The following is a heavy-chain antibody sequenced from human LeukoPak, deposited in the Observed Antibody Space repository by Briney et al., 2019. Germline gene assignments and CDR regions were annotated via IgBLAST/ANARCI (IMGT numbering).Heavy chain of an antibody. D-gene: IGHD2-2*02. Sequence: SQTLSLTCTVSGGSISSGGYYWSWIRQHPGKGLEWIGYIYYSGRPYYNPSLKSRVTISVDTSKNQLSLNLTSVTAADTAVYYCARDIRPYNWFDPWGQGTLVTVSS. V-gene: IGHV4-31*03. J-gene: IGHJ5*02. CDR1: GGSISSGGYY. CDR3: ARDIRPYNWFDP. CDR2: IYYSGRP.